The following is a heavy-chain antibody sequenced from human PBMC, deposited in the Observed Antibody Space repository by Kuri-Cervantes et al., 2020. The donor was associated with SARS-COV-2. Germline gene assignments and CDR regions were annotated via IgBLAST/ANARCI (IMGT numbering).Heavy chain of an antibody. CDR2: ISAYNGNT. J-gene: IGHJ6*02. Sequence: ASVKVSCKASGYTLTSYGISWVRQAPGQGLEWMGWISAYNGNTNYAQKLQGRVTMTTDTSTSTAYMELRSLRSDDTAVYYCTRGTGLNVVVMLYGMDVWGQGTTVTVSS. CDR1: GYTLTSYG. CDR3: TRGTGLNVVVMLYGMDV. D-gene: IGHD2-21*01. V-gene: IGHV1-18*01.